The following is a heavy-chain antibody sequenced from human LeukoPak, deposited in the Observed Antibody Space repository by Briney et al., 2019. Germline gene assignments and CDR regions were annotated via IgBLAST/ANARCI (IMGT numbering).Heavy chain of an antibody. CDR2: ISGSGGST. CDR3: ANIVVVVAAPGGY. Sequence: GGSLRLSYAASGFTFSSYAMSWVRQAPGKGLEWVSAISGSGGSTYYADSVKGRFTISRDNSKNTLYLQMNSLRAEDTAVYYCANIVVVVAAPGGYWGQGTLVTVSS. V-gene: IGHV3-23*01. CDR1: GFTFSSYA. J-gene: IGHJ4*02. D-gene: IGHD2-15*01.